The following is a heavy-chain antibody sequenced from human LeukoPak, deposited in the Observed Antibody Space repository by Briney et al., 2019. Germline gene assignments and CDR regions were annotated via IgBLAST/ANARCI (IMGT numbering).Heavy chain of an antibody. CDR1: GFTFSSYS. V-gene: IGHV3-21*01. D-gene: IGHD2-15*01. Sequence: GGPLRLSCAASGFTFSSYSMNWVRQAPGKGLEWVSSISSSSSYIYYADSVKGRFTISRDNAKNSLYLQMNSLRAEDTAVYYCARDPAVVVVAATPEYYFDYWGQGTLVTVFS. J-gene: IGHJ4*02. CDR3: ARDPAVVVVAATPEYYFDY. CDR2: ISSSSSYI.